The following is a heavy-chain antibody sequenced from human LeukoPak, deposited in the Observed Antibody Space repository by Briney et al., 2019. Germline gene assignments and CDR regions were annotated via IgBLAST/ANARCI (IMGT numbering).Heavy chain of an antibody. CDR1: GFTFGNFW. CDR3: ARGDAFSGDH. CDR2: IHPEGDEK. J-gene: IGHJ4*02. Sequence: PAGSLRLSCVASGFTFGNFWRSWVRHPPGRGLEWVANIHPEGDEKYHVESVMGRFTISRYNAESSLFLQMNGLRAEDTAVYYCARGDAFSGDHWGQGTLVTVSS. V-gene: IGHV3-7*04.